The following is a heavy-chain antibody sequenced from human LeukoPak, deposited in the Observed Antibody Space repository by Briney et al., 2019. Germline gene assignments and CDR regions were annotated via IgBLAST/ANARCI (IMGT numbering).Heavy chain of an antibody. J-gene: IGHJ5*02. Sequence: ASVKVSCKASGYTFTGYYMHWVRQAPGQGLEWMGWINPNSGGTNYAQKFQGRVTMTRDTSISTAYMELSRLRSDDTAVYYCARKEKSIVVVPAALYNWFDPWGQGTLVTVSS. CDR3: ARKEKSIVVVPAALYNWFDP. CDR1: GYTFTGYY. D-gene: IGHD2-2*01. CDR2: INPNSGGT. V-gene: IGHV1-2*02.